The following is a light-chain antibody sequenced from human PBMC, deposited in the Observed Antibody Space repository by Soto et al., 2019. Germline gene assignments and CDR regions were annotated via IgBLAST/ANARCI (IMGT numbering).Light chain of an antibody. J-gene: IGLJ1*01. Sequence: QSALAQPPSVSVSPGQSVTISCTGTSPDFVSYNRVSWYQQPPSTTPKLITYEASNRPSTVPDRFSGSKSGNTASLTISGLPAGDEADYYCSLYACENTDVLGPGTKVTV. V-gene: IGLV2-18*01. CDR2: EAS. CDR1: SPDFVSYNR. CDR3: SLYACENTDV.